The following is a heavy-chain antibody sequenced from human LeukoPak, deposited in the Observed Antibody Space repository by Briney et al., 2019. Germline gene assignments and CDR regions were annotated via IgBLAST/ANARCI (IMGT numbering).Heavy chain of an antibody. CDR2: ISCRGDNI. CDR1: VLTSICNS. V-gene: IGHV3-21*04. Sequence: GGSLRLSCAISVLTSICNSMNWVRQAPGRGLEWVSTISCRGDNIYYADSFKGRFTTSRDNAKSTLYLQMTSLRADDTAVYYCSRDSGLAAFNYWGQGTLVTVSS. J-gene: IGHJ4*02. D-gene: IGHD6-19*01. CDR3: SRDSGLAAFNY.